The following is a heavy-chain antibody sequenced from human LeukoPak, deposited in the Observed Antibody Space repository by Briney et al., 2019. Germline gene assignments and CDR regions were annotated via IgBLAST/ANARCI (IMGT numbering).Heavy chain of an antibody. CDR3: AKGSAALVLRPYYFDY. D-gene: IGHD5-18*01. V-gene: IGHV3-23*01. CDR1: GFTFSSYA. CDR2: ISGSGDST. J-gene: IGHJ4*02. Sequence: GGSLRLSCAASGFTFSSYAMSWVRQAPGKGLEWASAISGSGDSTYYADSVKGRFTMSRDNSKNTLYLQMNSLRAEDTALYYCAKGSAALVLRPYYFDYWGQGSLVTVSS.